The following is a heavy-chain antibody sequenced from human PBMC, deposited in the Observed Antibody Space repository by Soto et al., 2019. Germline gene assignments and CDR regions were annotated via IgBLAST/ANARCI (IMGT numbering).Heavy chain of an antibody. V-gene: IGHV3-48*01. CDR1: GFTFSSYS. CDR3: ARDKSWRYFDY. J-gene: IGHJ4*02. CDR2: ISSSSSTI. D-gene: IGHD3-16*02. Sequence: EVQLVESGGGLVQPGGSLRLSCAASGFTFSSYSMNWVRQAPGKGLEWVSYISSSSSTIYYADSVKGRFTISRDNAKNSLYLQMNRLRAEDTAVDSCARDKSWRYFDYWGQGTLVTVSS.